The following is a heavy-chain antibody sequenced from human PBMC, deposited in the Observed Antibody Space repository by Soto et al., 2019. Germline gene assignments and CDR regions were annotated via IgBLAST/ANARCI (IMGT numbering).Heavy chain of an antibody. CDR2: ISYDGSNK. J-gene: IGHJ6*02. Sequence: PGGSLRLSCAASGFTFSSYAMHWVRQAPGKGLEWVAVISYDGSNKYYADSVKGRFTISRDNSKNTLYLQMNSLRAEDTAVYYCARDYYYASSGYYWVLGYYYYGMDVWGQGTTVTVSS. V-gene: IGHV3-30-3*01. D-gene: IGHD3-22*01. CDR1: GFTFSSYA. CDR3: ARDYYYASSGYYWVLGYYYYGMDV.